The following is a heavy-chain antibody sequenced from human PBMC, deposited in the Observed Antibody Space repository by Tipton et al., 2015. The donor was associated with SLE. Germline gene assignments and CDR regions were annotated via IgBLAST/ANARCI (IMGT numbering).Heavy chain of an antibody. CDR3: ATGGYPDAFDM. CDR1: GASVNSGDYF. CDR2: AYTTGDT. D-gene: IGHD2-15*01. J-gene: IGHJ3*02. V-gene: IGHV4-61*09. Sequence: TLSLTCTVSGASVNSGDYFWTWLRQPAEKGLEWLGHAYTTGDTNYNPSLKSRVTILVDTSKNQFSLKLTSVTAADTAVYYCATGGYPDAFDMWGQGTMVTVSS.